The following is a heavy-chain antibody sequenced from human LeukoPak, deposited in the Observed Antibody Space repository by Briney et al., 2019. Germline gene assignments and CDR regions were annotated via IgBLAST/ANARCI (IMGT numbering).Heavy chain of an antibody. Sequence: GGSLRLSCAASGFTVSNNYMSWVRQAPGKGLEWVSVIHSGGTTNYAGSVQGRFTISRDNSKTTVYLHMDSLRAEDTAVYYCARDSDSGYGPFASWGQGTLVTVSS. CDR2: IHSGGTT. V-gene: IGHV3-53*01. D-gene: IGHD5-12*01. CDR3: ARDSDSGYGPFAS. J-gene: IGHJ4*02. CDR1: GFTVSNNY.